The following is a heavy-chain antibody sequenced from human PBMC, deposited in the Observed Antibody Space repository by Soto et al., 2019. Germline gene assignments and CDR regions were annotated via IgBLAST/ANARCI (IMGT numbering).Heavy chain of an antibody. CDR3: AKDPPVYYYDSSGSYY. CDR1: GFTFSSYA. V-gene: IGHV3-23*01. Sequence: GSLRLSCAASGFTFSSYAMSWVRQAPGKGLEWVSAISGSGGSTYYADSVKGRFTISRDNSKNTLYLQMNSLRAEDTAVYYCAKDPPVYYYDSSGSYYWGQGTLVTVSS. CDR2: ISGSGGST. J-gene: IGHJ4*02. D-gene: IGHD3-22*01.